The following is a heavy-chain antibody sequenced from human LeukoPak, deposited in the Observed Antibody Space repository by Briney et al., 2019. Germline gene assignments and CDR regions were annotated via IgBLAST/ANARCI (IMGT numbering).Heavy chain of an antibody. D-gene: IGHD6-13*01. J-gene: IGHJ6*03. CDR3: ARVDASSSWTYYYYYYMDV. Sequence: PSETLSLTCTVSGYSISSGYYWGWIRQPPGKGLEWIGSIYHSGSTYYNPSLKSRVTISVDTSKNQFSLKLSSVTAADTAVYYCARVDASSSWTYYYYYYMDVWGKGTTVTVSS. V-gene: IGHV4-38-2*02. CDR1: GYSISSGYY. CDR2: IYHSGST.